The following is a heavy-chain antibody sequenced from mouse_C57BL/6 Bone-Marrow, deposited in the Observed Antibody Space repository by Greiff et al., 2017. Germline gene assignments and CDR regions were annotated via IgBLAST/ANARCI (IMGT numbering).Heavy chain of an antibody. V-gene: IGHV10-1*01. J-gene: IGHJ2*01. CDR3: VRADQGYFDY. Sequence: EVMLVESGGGLVQPKGSLKLSCAASGFSFNTYAMNWVRQAPGQGLEWVARIRSKSNNYATYYADSVKDRFTISRDDSESMLYLQMNNLKTEDTAMYYCVRADQGYFDYWGQGTTLTVSS. CDR1: GFSFNTYA. CDR2: IRSKSNNYAT.